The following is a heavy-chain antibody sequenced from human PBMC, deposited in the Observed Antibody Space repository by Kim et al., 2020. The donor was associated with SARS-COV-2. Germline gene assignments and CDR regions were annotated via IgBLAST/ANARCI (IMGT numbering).Heavy chain of an antibody. V-gene: IGHV3-21*01. D-gene: IGHD2-8*01. CDR2: ISSSGSYI. Sequence: GGSLRLSCAASGFTFSSYSMSWVRQAPGKGLEWVSSISSSGSYIYYADSVKGRFTISRDNAKNSLYLQMNSLRAEDTAVYYCARTCTNGGWREDDYFDFWGQGTLVTVSS. CDR3: ARTCTNGGWREDDYFDF. J-gene: IGHJ4*02. CDR1: GFTFSSYS.